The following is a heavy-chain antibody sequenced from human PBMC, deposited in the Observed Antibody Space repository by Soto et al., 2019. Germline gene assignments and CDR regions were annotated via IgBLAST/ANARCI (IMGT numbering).Heavy chain of an antibody. CDR2: ISGSGGST. CDR3: AKDPSGCSSTSWECAFDI. J-gene: IGHJ3*02. CDR1: GFTFSSYA. Sequence: HPGGSLRLSCAASGFTFSSYAMSWVRQAPGKGLEWVSAISGSGGSTYYADSVKGRFTISRDNSKNTLYLQMNSLRAEDTAVYYCAKDPSGCSSTSWECAFDIWGQGTMVTVSS. D-gene: IGHD2-2*01. V-gene: IGHV3-23*01.